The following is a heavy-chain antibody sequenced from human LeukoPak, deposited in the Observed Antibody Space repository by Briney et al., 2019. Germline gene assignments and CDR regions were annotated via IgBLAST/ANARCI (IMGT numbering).Heavy chain of an antibody. V-gene: IGHV3-48*04. Sequence: GGSLRLSCAASGFTFSGYSMMWVRQAPGRGLEWVTYIRSSGSTIYYADSVKGRFTISRDNAKNSLFLQMNSLRVEDTAVYYCARVGGYCSGTRCWGYYFDYWGQGTLVTVSS. CDR2: IRSSGSTI. CDR1: GFTFSGYS. D-gene: IGHD2-2*01. J-gene: IGHJ4*02. CDR3: ARVGGYCSGTRCWGYYFDY.